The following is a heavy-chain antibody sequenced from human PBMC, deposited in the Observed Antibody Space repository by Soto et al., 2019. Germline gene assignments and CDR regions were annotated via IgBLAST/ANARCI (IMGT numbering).Heavy chain of an antibody. V-gene: IGHV3-33*01. J-gene: IGHJ4*02. CDR2: IWYDGSNK. Sequence: SGGSLRLSCAASGFTFSSYGMHWVRQATGKGLEWVAVIWYDGSNKYYADCVKGRFTISRDNSKNTLYLQRNGLRAEDTAIYYCARETHSSHHNFDDWGPGTLVTVSS. CDR3: ARETHSSHHNFDD. CDR1: GFTFSSYG. D-gene: IGHD5-18*01.